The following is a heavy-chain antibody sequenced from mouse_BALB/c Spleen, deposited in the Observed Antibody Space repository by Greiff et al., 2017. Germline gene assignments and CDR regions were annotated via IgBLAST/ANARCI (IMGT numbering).Heavy chain of an antibody. CDR2: ISSGSSTI. Sequence: EVQRVESGGGLVQPGGSRKLSCAASGFTFSSFGMHWVRQAPEKGLEWVAYISSGSSTIYYADTVKGRFTISRDNPKNTLFLQMTSLRSEDTAMYYCARGGNSLLRLPYFDYWGQGTTLTVSS. J-gene: IGHJ2*01. D-gene: IGHD1-2*01. CDR3: ARGGNSLLRLPYFDY. V-gene: IGHV5-17*02. CDR1: GFTFSSFG.